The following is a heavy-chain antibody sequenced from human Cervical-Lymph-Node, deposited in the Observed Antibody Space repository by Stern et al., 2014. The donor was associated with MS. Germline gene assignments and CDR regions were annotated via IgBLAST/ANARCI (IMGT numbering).Heavy chain of an antibody. CDR2: MSPNNGNA. V-gene: IGHV1-8*01. CDR1: GYTFTNYD. J-gene: IGHJ4*02. CDR3: ASASEVTTTVY. D-gene: IGHD4-17*01. Sequence: QVQLVQSGAGVTQPGASVKVSCKASGYTFTNYDINWVRQATGQGLEWMGWMSPNNGNANYAQRFQGRLTMTRDISISTAYMELSSLTSDDTAVYYCASASEVTTTVYWGQGTLVTVSS.